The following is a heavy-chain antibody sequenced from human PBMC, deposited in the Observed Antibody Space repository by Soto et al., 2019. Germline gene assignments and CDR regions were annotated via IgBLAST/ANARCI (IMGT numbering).Heavy chain of an antibody. CDR3: ARGAIVGVNDVFDV. Sequence: GGSLRLSCAASGFPFSPYTMHWVRQAPGQGLEWVAVISYDGTKQYYADSVKGRFIISRDNSNNTLSLQMHSLKSEDTAVYFCARGAIVGVNDVFDVWGQGTMVTVSS. V-gene: IGHV3-30*14. D-gene: IGHD1-26*01. CDR1: GFPFSPYT. CDR2: ISYDGTKQ. J-gene: IGHJ3*01.